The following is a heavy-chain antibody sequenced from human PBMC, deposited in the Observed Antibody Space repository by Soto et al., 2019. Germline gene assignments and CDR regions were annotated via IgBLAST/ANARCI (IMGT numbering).Heavy chain of an antibody. CDR1: GYNFAGYW. Sequence: GESLKISCKGSGYNFAGYWIAWVRQMPGKGLELMGIIYPTDSDTRYRPSFQGQVTISADKSISSAYLQWSSLRASDTAMYYCARGGVSTRTFDYWGQGTPVTVSS. J-gene: IGHJ4*02. V-gene: IGHV5-51*01. D-gene: IGHD3-3*01. CDR2: IYPTDSDT. CDR3: ARGGVSTRTFDY.